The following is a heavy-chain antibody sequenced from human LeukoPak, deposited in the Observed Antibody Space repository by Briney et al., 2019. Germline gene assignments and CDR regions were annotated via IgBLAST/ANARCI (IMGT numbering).Heavy chain of an antibody. CDR1: GFIVSSRY. J-gene: IGHJ6*02. V-gene: IGHV3-53*01. CDR3: VRAENGMDV. Sequence: PGGCLRLSCAASGFIVSSRYMRWVRQAPGKGLEWVSAIYSGVGTNYADSVKGRFTISRDNSRNTLYLQMNSLRAEDTAVYYCVRAENGMDVWGRGTAVTVS. CDR2: IYSGVGT.